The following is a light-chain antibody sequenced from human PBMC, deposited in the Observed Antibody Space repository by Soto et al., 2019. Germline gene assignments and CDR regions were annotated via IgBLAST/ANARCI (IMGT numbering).Light chain of an antibody. CDR2: DVS. Sequence: EIVMTQSPATLSVSPGERATLSCRASQSVSSNFAWYQQRPAQAPRLRIYDVSTRATGVPTRFSGSGSGTEFTLTISSLQSEDFAVYYCQQYHDWPRTFGGGTKVDIK. V-gene: IGKV3D-15*01. J-gene: IGKJ4*01. CDR1: QSVSSN. CDR3: QQYHDWPRT.